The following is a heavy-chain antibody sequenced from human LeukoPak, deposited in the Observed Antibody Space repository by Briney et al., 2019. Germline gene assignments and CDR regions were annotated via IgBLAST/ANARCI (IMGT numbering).Heavy chain of an antibody. V-gene: IGHV3-74*01. D-gene: IGHD6-19*01. CDR1: GFTFSSYW. Sequence: GGSLRLSCAASGFTFSSYWMHWVRQAPGKGLVWVSRIFSDASSTNYADSVKGRFTISRDNAKNTLYLQMNSLRAADTTVYYCARVLPTSGRYFDYWGQGTLVTVSS. J-gene: IGHJ4*02. CDR2: IFSDASST. CDR3: ARVLPTSGRYFDY.